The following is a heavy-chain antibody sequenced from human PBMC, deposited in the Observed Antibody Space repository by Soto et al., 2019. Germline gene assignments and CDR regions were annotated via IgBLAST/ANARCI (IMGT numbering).Heavy chain of an antibody. D-gene: IGHD3-22*01. Sequence: GGSLRLSCAASGFTFSSYAMHWVRQAPGKGLEWVAVISQDGSDKHYVDSVKGRFTISRDNSKNTLYLQVNSLRAEDTAVYYCALGGIVVTGNWFDPWGQGILVTVSS. J-gene: IGHJ5*02. V-gene: IGHV3-30*03. CDR3: ALGGIVVTGNWFDP. CDR2: ISQDGSDK. CDR1: GFTFSSYA.